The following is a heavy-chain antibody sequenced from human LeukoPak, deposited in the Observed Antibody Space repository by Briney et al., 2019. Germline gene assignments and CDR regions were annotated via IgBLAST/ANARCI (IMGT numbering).Heavy chain of an antibody. D-gene: IGHD6-19*01. J-gene: IGHJ4*02. CDR1: GYTFTSYD. Sequence: ASVKVSCKASGYTFTSYDINWVRQATGQGLEWMGWMNPNSGNTGYAQKFQGRVTMTRDTSTSTVYMELSSLRSEDTAVYYCARAVAGTRYFDYWGQGTLVTVSS. CDR2: MNPNSGNT. V-gene: IGHV1-8*01. CDR3: ARAVAGTRYFDY.